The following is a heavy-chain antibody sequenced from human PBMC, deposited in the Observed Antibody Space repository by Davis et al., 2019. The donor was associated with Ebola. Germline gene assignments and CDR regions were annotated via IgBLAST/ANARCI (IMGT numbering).Heavy chain of an antibody. D-gene: IGHD3-10*01. Sequence: AASVQVSCKASAGTFSSYAISCVRHAPGQGLEWMGRIIPILGIANYAQKFQGRVTITADKSTSTAYMELSSLRSEDTAVYYCASGGITMVQGEPRYGMDVWGQGTTVTVSS. V-gene: IGHV1-69*04. CDR2: IIPILGIA. CDR1: AGTFSSYA. CDR3: ASGGITMVQGEPRYGMDV. J-gene: IGHJ6*02.